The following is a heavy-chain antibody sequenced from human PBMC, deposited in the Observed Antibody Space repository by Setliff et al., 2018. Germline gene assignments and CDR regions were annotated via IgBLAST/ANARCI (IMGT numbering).Heavy chain of an antibody. CDR3: VRDRYPGSASEHNSGGH. CDR2: ISAYNGNT. V-gene: IGHV1-18*01. Sequence: GASVKVSCKASGYTFTSYGISWVRQAPGQGLEWMGWISAYNGNTNYAQKLQGRVALTTDTSTTTVYMELRSLTSDDTAVYYCVRDRYPGSASEHNSGGHWGQGTLVTVSS. CDR1: GYTFTSYG. D-gene: IGHD3-10*01. J-gene: IGHJ4*02.